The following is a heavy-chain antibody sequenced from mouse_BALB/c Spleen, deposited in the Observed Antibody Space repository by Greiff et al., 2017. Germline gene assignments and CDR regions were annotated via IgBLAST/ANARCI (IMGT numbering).Heavy chain of an antibody. J-gene: IGHJ2*01. Sequence: VQLQQSGAELARPGASVKLSCKASGYTFTSYWMQWVKQRPGQGLEWIGAIYPGDGDTRYTQKFKGKATLTADKSSSTAYMQLSRLASEDSAVYYCARDYLDYWGQGTTLTVSS. V-gene: IGHV1-87*01. CDR2: IYPGDGDT. CDR1: GYTFTSYW. CDR3: ARDYLDY.